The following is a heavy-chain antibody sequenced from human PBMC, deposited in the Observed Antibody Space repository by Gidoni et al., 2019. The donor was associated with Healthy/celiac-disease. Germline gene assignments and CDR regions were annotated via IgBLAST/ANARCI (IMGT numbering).Heavy chain of an antibody. CDR1: GGSFSGYS. CDR2: INHSGST. D-gene: IGHD3-10*01. V-gene: IGHV4-34*01. Sequence: QVQLQQWGAGLWKPSETLSLTCAVYGGSFSGYSWSWIRQPPGKGLEWIGEINHSGSTNYNPALKSRVTISVDTSKNQFSLKLSSVTAADTAVYYCARAPPRAMVRGVPYNWFDPWGQGTLVTVSS. CDR3: ARAPPRAMVRGVPYNWFDP. J-gene: IGHJ5*02.